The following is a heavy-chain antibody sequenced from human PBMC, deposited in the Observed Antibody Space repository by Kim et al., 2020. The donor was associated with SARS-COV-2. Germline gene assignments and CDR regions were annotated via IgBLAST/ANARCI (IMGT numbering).Heavy chain of an antibody. Sequence: GGSLRLSCKGSGFTFDDHPMHWVRQAPGKGLEWLTTISYDGVTKYYADSVKGRFTISRDNSKDTLYLRVNSLKSDDTAVYFCAREGRDILSPIDSWGQGTLVTVSS. CDR2: ISYDGVTK. CDR3: AREGRDILSPIDS. V-gene: IGHV3-30*03. J-gene: IGHJ4*02. D-gene: IGHD2-21*01. CDR1: GFTFDDHP.